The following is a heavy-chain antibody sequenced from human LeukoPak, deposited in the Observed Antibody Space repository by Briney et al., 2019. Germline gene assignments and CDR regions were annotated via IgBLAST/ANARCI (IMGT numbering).Heavy chain of an antibody. J-gene: IGHJ4*02. CDR1: GGSISSSSYY. CDR2: IYYSGST. CDR3: VRHAFEPMVRDCFDY. Sequence: SETLSLTCTVSGGSISSSSYYWGWIRQPPGKGLEWIGSIYYSGSTYYNPSLKSRVTISVDTSKNQFSLKLTSVTAADTAVYFCVRHAFEPMVRDCFDYWGQGTLVTVSS. V-gene: IGHV4-39*01. D-gene: IGHD4-23*01.